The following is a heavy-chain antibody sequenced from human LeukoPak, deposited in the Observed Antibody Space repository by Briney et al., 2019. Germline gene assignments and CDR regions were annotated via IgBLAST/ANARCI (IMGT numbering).Heavy chain of an antibody. CDR3: ARAPGRNSYYYGMDV. D-gene: IGHD2/OR15-2a*01. J-gene: IGHJ6*02. Sequence: ASVKVSCKASGYTFTSYDINWVRQATGQGLEWMGRINPNSGGTNYAQKFQGRVTMTRDTSISTAYMELSRLRSDDTAVYYCARAPGRNSYYYGMDVWAKGPRSPSP. V-gene: IGHV1-2*06. CDR2: INPNSGGT. CDR1: GYTFTSYD.